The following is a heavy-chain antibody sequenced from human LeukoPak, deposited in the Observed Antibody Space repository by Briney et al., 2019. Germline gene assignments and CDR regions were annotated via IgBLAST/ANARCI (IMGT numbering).Heavy chain of an antibody. V-gene: IGHV3-23*01. CDR2: ISGSGGST. Sequence: QSGGSLRLSCAASGFTFSSYAMSWVRQAPGKGLEWVSAISGSGGSTYYADSVKGRFTISRDNSKNTLYLQMNSLRAEDTAVYYCAKVHYYGSGSYFPTFDYWGQGTLVTVSS. CDR1: GFTFSSYA. J-gene: IGHJ4*02. CDR3: AKVHYYGSGSYFPTFDY. D-gene: IGHD3-10*01.